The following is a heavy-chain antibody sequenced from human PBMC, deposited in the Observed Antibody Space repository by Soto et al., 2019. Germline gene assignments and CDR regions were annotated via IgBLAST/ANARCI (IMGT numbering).Heavy chain of an antibody. V-gene: IGHV3-7*03. Sequence: EVQLVLSGGGLVQPGGSLRLSCAGSGFTFSTYWMNWVRQAPGMGLEWVATINPDGDVGFYVDSVRGRCTTSRDNASNSLCLQSNSLTVDDTAVYFCAGWGGHDYNYWGQGTQVTVSS. D-gene: IGHD4-4*01. CDR1: GFTFSTYW. CDR3: AGWGGHDYNY. J-gene: IGHJ4*02. CDR2: INPDGDVG.